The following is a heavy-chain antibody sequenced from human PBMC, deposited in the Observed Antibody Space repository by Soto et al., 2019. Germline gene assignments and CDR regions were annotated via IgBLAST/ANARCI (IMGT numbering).Heavy chain of an antibody. CDR2: IDPSDSYT. D-gene: IGHD6-13*01. CDR1: GYSFTSYW. Sequence: LGESLKISCKGSGYSFTSYWISWVRRMPGKGLEWMGRIDPSDSYTNYSPSFQGHVTISADKSISTAYLQWSSLKASDTAMYYCASTIAAAGNDYYYYGMDVWGQGTTVTVSS. CDR3: ASTIAAAGNDYYYYGMDV. J-gene: IGHJ6*02. V-gene: IGHV5-10-1*01.